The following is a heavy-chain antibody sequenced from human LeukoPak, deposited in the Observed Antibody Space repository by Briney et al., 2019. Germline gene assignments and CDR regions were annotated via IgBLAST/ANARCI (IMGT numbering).Heavy chain of an antibody. CDR2: ISSSSSTI. CDR1: GFTFSSYS. Sequence: GGSLRLSCAASGFTFSSYSMNWVRQAPGKGLEWVSYISSSSSTIYYADSVKGRFTISRDNAKNSLYLQMNSLRAEDTAVYYCARGRLWFGDHWGQGTLVTVSS. D-gene: IGHD3-10*01. CDR3: ARGRLWFGDH. J-gene: IGHJ4*02. V-gene: IGHV3-48*04.